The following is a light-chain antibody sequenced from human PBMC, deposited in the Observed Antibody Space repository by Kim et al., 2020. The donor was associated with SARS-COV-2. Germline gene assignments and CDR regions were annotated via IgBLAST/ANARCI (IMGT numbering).Light chain of an antibody. CDR1: QSVSSNF. CDR3: QQYGTSPET. Sequence: NVLTQSPGTLSLSPGERATLSCRASQSVSSNFLAWYQQKAGQAPRLLIYSASSRASGIPDRFSGSGSGTDFTLTISTLEPEDFAVYYCQQYGTSPETFGQGTKVDIK. CDR2: SAS. V-gene: IGKV3-20*01. J-gene: IGKJ1*01.